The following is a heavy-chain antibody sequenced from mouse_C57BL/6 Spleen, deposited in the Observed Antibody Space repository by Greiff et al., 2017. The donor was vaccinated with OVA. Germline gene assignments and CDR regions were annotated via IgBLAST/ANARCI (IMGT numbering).Heavy chain of an antibody. Sequence: EVQRVESGGGLVQPGGSLSLSCAASGFTFTDYYMSWVRQPPGKALEWLGFIRNKANGYTTEYSASVKGRFTISRDNSQSILYLQMNALRAEDSATYYCARSLYDYDAMDYWGQGTSVTVSS. V-gene: IGHV7-3*01. CDR3: ARSLYDYDAMDY. D-gene: IGHD1-3*01. CDR1: GFTFTDYY. J-gene: IGHJ4*01. CDR2: IRNKANGYTT.